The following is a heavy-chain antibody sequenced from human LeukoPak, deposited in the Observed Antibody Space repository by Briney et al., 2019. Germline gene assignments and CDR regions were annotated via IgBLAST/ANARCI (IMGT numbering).Heavy chain of an antibody. D-gene: IGHD3-22*01. CDR3: ARARGYYDSSGHYFLYYFDY. Sequence: PSETLSLTCTVSGGSISSYYWSWIRQPPGKGLEWIGYIYYSGSTNYNPSLKSRVTISVDTSKNQFSLKLSSVTAADTAVYYCARARGYYDSSGHYFLYYFDYWGQGTLVTVSS. J-gene: IGHJ4*02. CDR2: IYYSGST. CDR1: GGSISSYY. V-gene: IGHV4-59*01.